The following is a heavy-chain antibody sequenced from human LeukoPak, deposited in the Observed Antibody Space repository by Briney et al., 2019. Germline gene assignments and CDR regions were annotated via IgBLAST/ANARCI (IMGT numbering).Heavy chain of an antibody. CDR3: ARARSGWNERYYFDY. CDR1: GGSISSYY. D-gene: IGHD6-19*01. J-gene: IGHJ4*02. V-gene: IGHV4-4*07. Sequence: SETLSLTCTVSGGSISSYYWSWIRQPAGKGLEWIGRIYTSGSTNYNPSLKSRVTMSVDTSKNQFSRKLSSVTAADTAVYYCARARSGWNERYYFDYWGQGTLVTVSS. CDR2: IYTSGST.